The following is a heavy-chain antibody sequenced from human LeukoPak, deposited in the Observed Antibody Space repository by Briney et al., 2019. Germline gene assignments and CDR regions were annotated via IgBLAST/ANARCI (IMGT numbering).Heavy chain of an antibody. J-gene: IGHJ6*03. CDR2: IIPIFGTA. CDR3: ARHSSIWYSGHYMDV. D-gene: IGHD6-13*01. V-gene: IGHV1-69*05. CDR1: GGTFSSYA. Sequence: SVKVSCKASGGTFSSYAISWVRQAPGQGLEWMGGIIPIFGTANYAQKFQGRVTITTDESTSTAYMELSSLRSEDTAVYYCARHSSIWYSGHYMDVWGKGTTVTVSS.